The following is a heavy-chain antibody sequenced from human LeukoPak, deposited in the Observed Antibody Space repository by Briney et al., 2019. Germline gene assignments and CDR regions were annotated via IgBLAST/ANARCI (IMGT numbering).Heavy chain of an antibody. CDR2: ISSRSYI. CDR1: GFTFSSYS. V-gene: IGHV3-21*01. CDR3: ARGGGDVPIDY. Sequence: GGSLRLSCAASGFTFSSYSMNWVRQAPGKGLEWVSSISSRSYIYYADSVKGRFIISRDNAKNSLYLQMNSLRAEDTALYYCARGGGDVPIDYWGQGTLVTVSS. D-gene: IGHD2-21*02. J-gene: IGHJ4*02.